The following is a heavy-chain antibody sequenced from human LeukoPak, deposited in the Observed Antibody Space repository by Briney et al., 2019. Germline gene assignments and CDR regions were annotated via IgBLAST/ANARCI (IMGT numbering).Heavy chain of an antibody. V-gene: IGHV3-66*02. J-gene: IGHJ5*02. CDR1: GFTVSSNY. CDR2: IYSGGST. Sequence: GGSLRLSCAASGFTVSSNYMSWVRQAPGKGLEWVSVIYSGGSTYYADSVKGRFTISRDNSKNTLYLQMNSLRAEDTAIYYCATSFSDYYGSTWAQGTLVTVSS. D-gene: IGHD3-10*01. CDR3: ATSFSDYYGST.